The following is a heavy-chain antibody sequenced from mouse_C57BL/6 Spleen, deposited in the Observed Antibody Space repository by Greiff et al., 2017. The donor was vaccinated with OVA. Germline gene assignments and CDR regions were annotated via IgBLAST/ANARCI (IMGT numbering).Heavy chain of an antibody. V-gene: IGHV5-17*01. CDR1: GFTFSDYG. Sequence: EVKLVESGGGLVKPGGSLKLSCAASGFTFSDYGMHWVRQAPEKGLEWVAYISSGSSTIYYADTVKGRFTISRDNAKNTLFLQMTSLRSEDTAMYYCARRRDSAWFAYWGQGTLVTVSA. CDR2: ISSGSSTI. D-gene: IGHD3-1*01. CDR3: ARRRDSAWFAY. J-gene: IGHJ3*01.